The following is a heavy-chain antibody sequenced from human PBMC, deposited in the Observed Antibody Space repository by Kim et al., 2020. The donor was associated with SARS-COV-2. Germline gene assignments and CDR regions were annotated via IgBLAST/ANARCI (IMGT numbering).Heavy chain of an antibody. CDR2: ISSSSGHI. CDR1: GFTFRDYS. D-gene: IGHD2-2*01. CDR3: AREPGRGLVGVRFGMDA. Sequence: GGSLRLSCAASGFTFRDYSINWVRQVPGKGLVWVSSISSSSGHIYYADPVRGRFTISRDNAKNSLYLPMYSLSAEDTAVYYWAREPGRGLVGVRFGMDAWGQGTTVTVSS. J-gene: IGHJ6*01. V-gene: IGHV3-21*03.